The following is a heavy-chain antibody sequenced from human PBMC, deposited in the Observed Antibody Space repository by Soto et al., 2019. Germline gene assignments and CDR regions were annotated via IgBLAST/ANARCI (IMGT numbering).Heavy chain of an antibody. CDR1: GYSFTSYW. CDR2: IYPGDSDT. CDR3: ARYRDQPRDYGDYEEWGYYYYMDV. J-gene: IGHJ6*03. D-gene: IGHD4-17*01. V-gene: IGHV5-51*01. Sequence: GESLKISCKGSGYSFTSYWIGWVRQMPGKGLEWMGIIYPGDSDTRYSPSFQGQVTISADKSISTAYLQWSSLKASDTAMYYCARYRDQPRDYGDYEEWGYYYYMDVWGKGTTVTVSS.